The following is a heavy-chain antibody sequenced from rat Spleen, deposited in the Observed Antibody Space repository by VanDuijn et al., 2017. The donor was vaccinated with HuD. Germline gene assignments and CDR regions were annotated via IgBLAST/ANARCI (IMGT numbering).Heavy chain of an antibody. CDR1: GFSLTGYS. CDR2: MRYNGDT. J-gene: IGHJ3*01. Sequence: QVQLTESGPGLVQPSQTLSLTCTVSGFSLTGYSVYWVRQPSGKGLEWMGRMRYNGDTSYNSVLKSRLSISRDTSKSQVFLKMNSLQTEDTAIYFCTRDGDSSWFAYWGQGTLVTVSS. D-gene: IGHD1-2*01. V-gene: IGHV2-8*01. CDR3: TRDGDSSWFAY.